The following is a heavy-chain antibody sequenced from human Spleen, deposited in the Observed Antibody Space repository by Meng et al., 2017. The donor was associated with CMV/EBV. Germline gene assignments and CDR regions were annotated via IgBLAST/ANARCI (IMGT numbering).Heavy chain of an antibody. Sequence: ASVKVSCKASGGTFSSYAISWVRQAPGQGLEWMGWISAYNGNTDYARSFQDRVTMTTDTSTSTAYMELRSLRSDDTAVYYCARDWSTHYYGTGSPLWFWGQGTLVTVSS. CDR3: ARDWSTHYYGTGSPLWF. V-gene: IGHV1-18*01. D-gene: IGHD3-10*01. J-gene: IGHJ4*02. CDR2: ISAYNGNT. CDR1: GGTFSSYA.